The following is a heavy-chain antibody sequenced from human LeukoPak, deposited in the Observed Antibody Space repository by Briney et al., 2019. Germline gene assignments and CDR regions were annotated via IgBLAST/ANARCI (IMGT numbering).Heavy chain of an antibody. CDR3: AKWNGYADY. V-gene: IGHV3-23*01. CDR1: GFTFSNAW. Sequence: GGSLRLSCAASGFTFSNAWMSWVRQAPGKGLEWVSGVSGTGSNTYYLDSVKGRFTISRDNSKNTVYLQMNSLRAEDSALYYCAKWNGYADYWGRGTLVTVSS. J-gene: IGHJ4*02. CDR2: VSGTGSNT. D-gene: IGHD5-12*01.